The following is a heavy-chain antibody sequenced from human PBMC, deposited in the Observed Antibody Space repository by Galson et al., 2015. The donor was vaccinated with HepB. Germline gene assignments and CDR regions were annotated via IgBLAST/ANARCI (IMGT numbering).Heavy chain of an antibody. V-gene: IGHV4-59*01. CDR3: ASTSGSYLVAFDM. J-gene: IGHJ3*02. CDR1: GGSISRYH. D-gene: IGHD1-26*01. CDR2: IYYTGDP. Sequence: SETLSLTCTVSGGSISRYHWSWVRQSPGKGLEWIGYIYYTGDPDYNPSVKSRVTMSVDTSKNQVSLKLSSVTAADTAVYYCASTSGSYLVAFDMWGQGTMVTVSS.